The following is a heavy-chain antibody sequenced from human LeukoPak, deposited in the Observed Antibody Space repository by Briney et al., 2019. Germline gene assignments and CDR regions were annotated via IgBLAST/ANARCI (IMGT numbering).Heavy chain of an antibody. J-gene: IGHJ4*02. D-gene: IGHD1-26*01. Sequence: ASEKVSCKASGYRFSENYMHWVRQAPAQGLEWMGWIKPNSGDTKFAQQFQGRVTMTRDTSISTTYMQLSSLRPDDTAVYYCARDGSRYSGNYYYDYWGQGTLVTVSS. CDR2: IKPNSGDT. CDR3: ARDGSRYSGNYYYDY. V-gene: IGHV1-2*02. CDR1: GYRFSENY.